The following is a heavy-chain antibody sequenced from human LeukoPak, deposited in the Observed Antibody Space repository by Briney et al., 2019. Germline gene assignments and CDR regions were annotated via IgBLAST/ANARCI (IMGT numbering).Heavy chain of an antibody. CDR3: ARGPGYCSGGSCSPYYFDY. J-gene: IGHJ4*02. V-gene: IGHV4-34*01. CDR1: GGSFSGYY. D-gene: IGHD2-15*01. Sequence: SETLSLTCAVYGGSFSGYYWSWLRQPPGKGLEWIGEINHSGSTNYNPSLKSRVTISVDTSKNQFSLKLSSVTAADTAVYYCARGPGYCSGGSCSPYYFDYWGQGTLVTVSS. CDR2: INHSGST.